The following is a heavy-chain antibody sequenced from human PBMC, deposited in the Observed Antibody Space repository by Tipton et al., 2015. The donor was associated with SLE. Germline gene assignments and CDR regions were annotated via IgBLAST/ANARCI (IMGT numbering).Heavy chain of an antibody. V-gene: IGHV3-7*03. Sequence: SLRLSCGASGFAFNTYWMSWVRQAPGKGLEWVASTNADGSEEYYVDSVRGRFTISRDNAESSLFLQLNSLRAEDTAIYYCARVGYRPTGTKRGYFYAMDVWGQGTTVTVSS. D-gene: IGHD1/OR15-1a*01. CDR2: TNADGSEE. CDR3: ARVGYRPTGTKRGYFYAMDV. CDR1: GFAFNTYW. J-gene: IGHJ6*02.